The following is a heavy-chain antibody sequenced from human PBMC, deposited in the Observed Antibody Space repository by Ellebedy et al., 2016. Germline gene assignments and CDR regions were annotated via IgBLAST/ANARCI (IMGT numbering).Heavy chain of an antibody. CDR3: ARMFWPPARDV. CDR2: VSYEGSNK. CDR1: GFTFSNYA. D-gene: IGHD3-10*02. J-gene: IGHJ6*02. Sequence: GGSLRLSXAASGFTFSNYAMHWVRQAPGKGLEWVAVVSYEGSNKYYADSVKGRFTISRDNPKNTLYLQMNSLRTEDTAVYYCARMFWPPARDVWGQGTTVTVSS. V-gene: IGHV3-30-3*01.